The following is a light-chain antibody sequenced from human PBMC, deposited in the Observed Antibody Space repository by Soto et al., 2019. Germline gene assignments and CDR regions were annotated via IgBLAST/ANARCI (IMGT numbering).Light chain of an antibody. J-gene: IGLJ1*01. CDR3: CSYAGRYTYV. CDR1: SSDVGVYNY. Sequence: QSVLTQPRSVSGSPGQSVTISCTGTSSDVGVYNYVSWYQQYPGKAPKLMIYDVSKRPSGVPDRFSGSRSGNTASLTISGLQAEDEADYYCCSYAGRYTYVFXGGTKVTVL. CDR2: DVS. V-gene: IGLV2-11*01.